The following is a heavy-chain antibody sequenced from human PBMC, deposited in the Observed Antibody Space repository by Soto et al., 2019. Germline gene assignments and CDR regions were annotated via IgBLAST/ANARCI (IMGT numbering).Heavy chain of an antibody. J-gene: IGHJ4*02. Sequence: EVPLVESGGGLVQPGGSLRLSCAASGFTFTKAWMTWVRQAPGKGLEWVARIKSQTDGGTTDYAAPVRGRFTISRDDSKNTLSLHMNSLKTEDTAIYYCSIVLGWGQGTLVTVSS. V-gene: IGHV3-15*07. CDR3: SIVLG. CDR2: IKSQTDGGTT. D-gene: IGHD3-16*01. CDR1: GFTFTKAW.